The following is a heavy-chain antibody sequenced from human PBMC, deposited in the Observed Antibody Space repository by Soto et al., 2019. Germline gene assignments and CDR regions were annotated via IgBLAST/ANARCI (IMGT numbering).Heavy chain of an antibody. CDR2: VSTNDDRT. J-gene: IGHJ4*02. Sequence: QVQLVQSGPEVKMPGASVKVSCKTSGYIFPAYGLAGLRQAPGQRPEWMGWVSTNDDRTNYAQKFQGRVTMTTDRSTTTTSMELRSLRPDDTAVYYCARELNTESSAYYSFAFWGQGTLVTVSS. CDR1: GYIFPAYG. V-gene: IGHV1-18*01. CDR3: ARELNTESSAYYSFAF. D-gene: IGHD3-22*01.